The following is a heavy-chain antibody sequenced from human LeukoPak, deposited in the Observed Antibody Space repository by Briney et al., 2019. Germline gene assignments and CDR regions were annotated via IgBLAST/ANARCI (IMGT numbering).Heavy chain of an antibody. J-gene: IGHJ4*02. CDR2: INPNSGGT. V-gene: IGHV1-2*02. Sequence: ASVKVSCKASGYTFTGYYMHWVRQAPGQGLEWMGWINPNSGGTNYAQKFQGRVTMTRDTSISTAYMEPSRLRSDDTAVYYCARVPGCSSTSCYPTGDYWGQGTLVTVSS. CDR1: GYTFTGYY. CDR3: ARVPGCSSTSCYPTGDY. D-gene: IGHD2-2*01.